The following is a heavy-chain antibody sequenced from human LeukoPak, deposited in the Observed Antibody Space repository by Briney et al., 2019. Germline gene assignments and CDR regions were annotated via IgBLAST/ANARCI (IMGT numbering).Heavy chain of an antibody. V-gene: IGHV3-21*01. CDR2: ISSSSSYI. CDR1: GFTFSSYS. CDR3: ARGGNGVGEGPPHYFDY. J-gene: IGHJ4*02. D-gene: IGHD2-15*01. Sequence: GGSLRLSCAASGFTFSSYSMNWVRQAPGKGLEWVSSISSSSSYIYYADSVKGRFTISRDNAKNSLYLQMNSLRAEDTAVYYCARGGNGVGEGPPHYFDYWGQGTLVTVSS.